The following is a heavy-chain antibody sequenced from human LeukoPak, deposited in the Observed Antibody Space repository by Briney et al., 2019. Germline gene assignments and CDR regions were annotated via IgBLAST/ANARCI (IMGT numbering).Heavy chain of an antibody. CDR1: GFTFSSYS. D-gene: IGHD3-10*01. V-gene: IGHV3-48*02. J-gene: IGHJ3*02. CDR2: ISSSSSTI. Sequence: SGGSLRLSCAASGFTFSSYSMNWVRQAPGKGLEWVSYISSSSSTIYYADSVKGRFTISRDNAKNSLYLQMNSLRDEDTAVYYCARDASLWFRESQAFDIWGQGTMVTVSS. CDR3: ARDASLWFRESQAFDI.